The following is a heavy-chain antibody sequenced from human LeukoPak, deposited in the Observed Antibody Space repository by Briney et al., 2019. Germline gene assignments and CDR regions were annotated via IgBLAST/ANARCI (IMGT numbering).Heavy chain of an antibody. Sequence: SETLSLTCAVYGGSFSGYYWSWIRQPPGKGLEGIGYIYYSGSTNYNPSLKSRVTISVDTSKNQFSLKLSSVTAADTAVYYCAREIAVAGTILFDYWGQGTLVTVSS. J-gene: IGHJ4*02. D-gene: IGHD6-19*01. V-gene: IGHV4-59*01. CDR3: AREIAVAGTILFDY. CDR2: IYYSGST. CDR1: GGSFSGYY.